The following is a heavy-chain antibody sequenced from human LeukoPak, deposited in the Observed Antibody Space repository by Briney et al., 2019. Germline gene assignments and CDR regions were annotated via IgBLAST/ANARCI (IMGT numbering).Heavy chain of an antibody. V-gene: IGHV6-1*01. Sequence: SQTLSLACVISGDSVSSNSAAWNWIRQSPSRGLEWLGRTYYRSKGYYDYSVAVKSRVTINPDTSKNQFSLQLSSVTPEDTAVYYCVRDPVGGSTIFDCWGQGTLVTVSS. CDR3: VRDPVGGSTIFDC. CDR2: TYYRSKGYY. CDR1: GDSVSSNSAA. J-gene: IGHJ4*02. D-gene: IGHD1-26*01.